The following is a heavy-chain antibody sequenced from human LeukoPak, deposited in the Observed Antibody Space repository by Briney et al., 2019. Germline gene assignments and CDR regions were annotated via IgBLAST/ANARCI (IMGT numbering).Heavy chain of an antibody. D-gene: IGHD1-1*01. Sequence: SVKVSCKASGGTFSSYAISWVRQAPGQGLEWMGRIIPILGLRNYAQKFQGRVTISADKSTSTAYMDVTSLRSEDTAVYYCARGRGSRTGSNGDYLDYWGQGTLVTVSS. V-gene: IGHV1-69*04. CDR2: IIPILGLR. J-gene: IGHJ4*02. CDR3: ARGRGSRTGSNGDYLDY. CDR1: GGTFSSYA.